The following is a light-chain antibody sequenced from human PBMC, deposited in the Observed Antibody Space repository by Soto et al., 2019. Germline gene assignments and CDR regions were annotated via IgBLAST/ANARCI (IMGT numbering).Light chain of an antibody. J-gene: IGKJ2*01. CDR1: QAIYSY. CDR2: GAS. Sequence: DIPLTQSPFFLSASVGDRVTISCRASQAIYSYLAWYQQKPGKAPKLLFFGASKLQSGVPSRFSGSGSGTEFTLTISSLQPEDFATYYCQQLNSHPRTFGQGTKLEIK. CDR3: QQLNSHPRT. V-gene: IGKV1-9*01.